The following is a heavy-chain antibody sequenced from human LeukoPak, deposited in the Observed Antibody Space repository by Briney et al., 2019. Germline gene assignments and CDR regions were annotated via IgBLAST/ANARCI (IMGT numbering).Heavy chain of an antibody. V-gene: IGHV3-23*01. CDR3: AKEGDYYGSGSFPYYFDY. D-gene: IGHD3-10*01. Sequence: GGSLRLSCAASGFTFRYYAMSWVRQAPGRGLEWVSTVSGSAGNTYYADSVKGRFTISRDNSKNTLYLQMNSLRAEDTAVYYCAKEGDYYGSGSFPYYFDYWGQGTLVTVSS. CDR2: VSGSAGNT. CDR1: GFTFRYYA. J-gene: IGHJ4*02.